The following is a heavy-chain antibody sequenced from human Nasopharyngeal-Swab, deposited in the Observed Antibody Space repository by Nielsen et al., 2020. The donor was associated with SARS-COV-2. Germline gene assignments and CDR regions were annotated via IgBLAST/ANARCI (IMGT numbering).Heavy chain of an antibody. Sequence: WIRQPPGKGLMWVSQINGDGSDTRYADSVKGRFTISRDNSKNTLYLQMNSLRAEDTAVYYCARERGLVPAATPWFDPWGQGTLVTVSS. V-gene: IGHV3-74*01. D-gene: IGHD2-2*01. CDR3: ARERGLVPAATPWFDP. CDR2: INGDGSDT. J-gene: IGHJ5*02.